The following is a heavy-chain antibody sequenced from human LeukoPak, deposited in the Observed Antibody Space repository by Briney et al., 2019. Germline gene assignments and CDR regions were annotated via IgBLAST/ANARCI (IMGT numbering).Heavy chain of an antibody. J-gene: IGHJ5*02. CDR2: INPNSGGT. V-gene: IGHV1-2*02. CDR3: ARDFRVTTEYNWFDP. CDR1: GYTFTGYY. D-gene: IGHD3-3*01. Sequence: ASVKVSCKASGYTFTGYYLHWVRQAPGQGIEWMGWINPNSGGTNYAQKFQGRVTMTRDTSISTAYMELRRLKSDDTAVYYCARDFRVTTEYNWFDPWGQGTLVTVSS.